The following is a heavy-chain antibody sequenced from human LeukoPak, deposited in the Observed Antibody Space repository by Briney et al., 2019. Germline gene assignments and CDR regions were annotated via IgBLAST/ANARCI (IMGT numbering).Heavy chain of an antibody. D-gene: IGHD3-10*01. J-gene: IGHJ5*02. CDR2: ISSTGST. V-gene: IGHV4-59*01. Sequence: LETLSLTCSVSCGSISSYYWSWIRQPPGKGLEWIVYISSTGSTNYNPSLKSRVTISVDTSKNQFSLKLRSVTAADTAVYFCARDRHGSGSAHSFDPWGQGTLVTVSS. CDR1: CGSISSYY. CDR3: ARDRHGSGSAHSFDP.